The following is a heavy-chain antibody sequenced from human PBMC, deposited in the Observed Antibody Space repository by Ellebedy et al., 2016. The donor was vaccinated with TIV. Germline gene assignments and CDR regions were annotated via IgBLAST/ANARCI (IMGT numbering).Heavy chain of an antibody. CDR1: GFTFSSYG. V-gene: IGHV3-23*01. CDR3: MFKGLSARLY. CDR2: ITSINT. J-gene: IGHJ1*01. D-gene: IGHD6-6*01. Sequence: GESLMISCAASGFTFSSYGMSWVRQAPGKGLEWVSTITSINTHYADSVKGRFTIPRDNSKNTLFLQVNSLRAEDTAVYYCMFKGLSARLYWGQGTLVTVSS.